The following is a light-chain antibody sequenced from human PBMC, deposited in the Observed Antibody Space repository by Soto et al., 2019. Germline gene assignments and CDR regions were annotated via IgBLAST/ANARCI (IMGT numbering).Light chain of an antibody. V-gene: IGKV3-11*01. CDR3: QQLNSYPPFT. CDR1: QSISSF. Sequence: EIVLTQSPATLSLSPGDRATLSCRASQSISSFLAWYQQKPGQAPRLLIYDASNRATGIPARFSGSGSGTNFTLTISSLEPDDFAVYYCQQLNSYPPFTFGPGTKVDIK. J-gene: IGKJ3*01. CDR2: DAS.